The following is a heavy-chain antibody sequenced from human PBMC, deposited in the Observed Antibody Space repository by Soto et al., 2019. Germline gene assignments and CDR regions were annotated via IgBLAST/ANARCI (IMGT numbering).Heavy chain of an antibody. Sequence: QVQLQESGPGLVKPSETLSLTCTVSGGSISSYYWCWIRQPPGKGLEWIGYIYYSGSTNYNPSLKSRVTISVDTSKNQFSLKLSSVTAADTAVYYCARDYGDYVIDYWGQGTLVTVSS. J-gene: IGHJ4*02. D-gene: IGHD4-17*01. CDR3: ARDYGDYVIDY. CDR2: IYYSGST. V-gene: IGHV4-59*01. CDR1: GGSISSYY.